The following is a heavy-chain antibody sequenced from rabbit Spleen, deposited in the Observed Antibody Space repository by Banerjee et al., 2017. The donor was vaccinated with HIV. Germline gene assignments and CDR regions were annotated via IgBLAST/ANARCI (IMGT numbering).Heavy chain of an antibody. CDR1: GFSFSDRDV. V-gene: IGHV1S45*01. J-gene: IGHJ4*01. CDR3: ARDGSGGISYYFNL. D-gene: IGHD1-1*01. Sequence: QEQLVESGGGLVQPEGSLTLTCKASGFSFSDRDVMCWVRQAPGKGLQWIACINASTGKPVYATWASGRFTISRTSSTTVTLRMTSLTVADRATYFCARDGSGGISYYFNLWGQGTLVTVS. CDR2: INASTGKP.